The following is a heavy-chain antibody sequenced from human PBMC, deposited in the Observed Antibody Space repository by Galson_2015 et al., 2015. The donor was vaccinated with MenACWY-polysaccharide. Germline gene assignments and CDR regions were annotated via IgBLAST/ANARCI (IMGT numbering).Heavy chain of an antibody. Sequence: SLRLSCAASGFTFSTYSMHWVRQPPGKGLEWVAVISYDGSIEYYADSVKGRFLISRDNSKNTLYLQMNSLRGEDTAVYYCAREWIAGRRRLDPWGQGTLVTVSS. CDR2: ISYDGSIE. D-gene: IGHD6-6*01. V-gene: IGHV3-30-3*01. CDR1: GFTFSTYS. CDR3: AREWIAGRRRLDP. J-gene: IGHJ5*02.